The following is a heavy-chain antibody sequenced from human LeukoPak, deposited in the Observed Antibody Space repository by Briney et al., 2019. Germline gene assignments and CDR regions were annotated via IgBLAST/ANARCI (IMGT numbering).Heavy chain of an antibody. CDR3: ARGRGGYMVRGVVNDY. D-gene: IGHD3-10*01. Sequence: SETLSLTCAVYGGSFSGYYWSWIRQPPGKGLEGLGEINHSGSTNYNPSLKRRVTISLDPSKTQFSLKLSSVTAADTAVYYCARGRGGYMVRGVVNDYWGQGTLVTVSS. CDR2: INHSGST. CDR1: GGSFSGYY. V-gene: IGHV4-34*01. J-gene: IGHJ4*02.